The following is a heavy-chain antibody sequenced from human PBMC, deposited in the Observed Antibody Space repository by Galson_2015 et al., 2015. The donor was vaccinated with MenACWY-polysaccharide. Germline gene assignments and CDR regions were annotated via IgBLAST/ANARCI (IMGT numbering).Heavy chain of an antibody. CDR3: ARGHYGLDV. Sequence: SLRLSCAASGFSLGGCYMSWIRQAPGKGLEWLSYISKSGDSTFYADSVKGRFAIFRDNAKNSLYLQLNSLEVEDTAIYYCARGHYGLDVWGQGTTVTVSS. CDR1: GFSLGGCY. V-gene: IGHV3-11*01. J-gene: IGHJ6*02. CDR2: ISKSGDST.